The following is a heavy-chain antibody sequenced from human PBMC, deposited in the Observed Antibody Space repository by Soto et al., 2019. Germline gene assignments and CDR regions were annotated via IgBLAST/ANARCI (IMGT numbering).Heavy chain of an antibody. V-gene: IGHV3-11*01. CDR1: GFTFSDYY. J-gene: IGHJ4*02. CDR2: ISSSGSTI. CDR3: ARVRITMIVVVPRTFDY. D-gene: IGHD3-22*01. Sequence: SGGSLRLSCAASGFTFSDYYMSWIRQAPGKGLEWVSYISSSGSTIYYADSVKGRFTISRDNAKNSLYLQMNSLRAEDTAVYYCARVRITMIVVVPRTFDYWGQGTLVTVSS.